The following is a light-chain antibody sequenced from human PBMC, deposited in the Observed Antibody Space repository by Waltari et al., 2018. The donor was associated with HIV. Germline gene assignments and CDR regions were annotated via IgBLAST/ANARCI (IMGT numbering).Light chain of an antibody. V-gene: IGKV1D-8*01. CDR1: QAIDNY. CDR3: QQYYAFPRT. J-gene: IGKJ1*01. Sequence: VIWMPQSPALLSASTGDKVNITCRLSQAIDNYLAWYQQRPGKAHNLLIYGASTLQSGVPSRISGSGSGTDFTLTISCLQPEDFAVYYCQQYYAFPRTFGHGTKVEVK. CDR2: GAS.